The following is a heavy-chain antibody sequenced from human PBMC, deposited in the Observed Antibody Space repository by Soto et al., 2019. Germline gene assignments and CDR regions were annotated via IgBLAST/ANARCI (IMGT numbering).Heavy chain of an antibody. CDR2: IYYSGST. J-gene: IGHJ6*02. CDR1: GGSISSGGYY. Sequence: SETLSLTCTVSGGSISSGGYYWSWIRQHPGKGLEWIGYIYYSGSTYYNPSLKSRVTISVDTSKNQFSLKLSSVTAADTAVYYCARDFGLGYGSGAYYYGMDVWGQGTTVTV. D-gene: IGHD3-10*01. V-gene: IGHV4-31*03. CDR3: ARDFGLGYGSGAYYYGMDV.